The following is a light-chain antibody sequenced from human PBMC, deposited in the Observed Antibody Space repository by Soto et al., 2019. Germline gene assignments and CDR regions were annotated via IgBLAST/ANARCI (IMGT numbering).Light chain of an antibody. CDR1: SRDGGGYDY. J-gene: IGLJ1*01. V-gene: IGLV2-14*01. Sequence: QSVLTQPASVSGSPGQSITISCPGTSRDGGGYDYVSWYQLHPGKAPKLMVFEVNNRPSGVSYRFSGSKSGNTASLTISGLQAEDEADYFCSSYSISTAYLFGTGTKVTVL. CDR2: EVN. CDR3: SSYSISTAYL.